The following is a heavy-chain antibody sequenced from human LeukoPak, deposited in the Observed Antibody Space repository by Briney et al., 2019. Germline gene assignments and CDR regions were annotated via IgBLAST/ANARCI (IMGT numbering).Heavy chain of an antibody. V-gene: IGHV1-46*01. CDR3: ARAGGSYYFDY. D-gene: IGHD1-26*01. J-gene: IGHJ4*02. CDR2: INPSGGST. CDR1: GYTFTSYY. Sequence: ASVKVSCKASGYTFTSYYMHWVRQAPGQGLEWMGIINPSGGSTSYAQKFQGRVTMTRDTSTSTVYMELSSLRSEDTAVNYCARAGGSYYFDYWGQGTLVTVSS.